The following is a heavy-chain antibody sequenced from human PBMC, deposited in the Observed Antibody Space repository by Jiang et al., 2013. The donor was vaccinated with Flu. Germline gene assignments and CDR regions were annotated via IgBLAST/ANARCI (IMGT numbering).Heavy chain of an antibody. Sequence: GAEVKKPGSSVKVSCKDSGDTFSSYAISWVRQAPGQGLEWMGGMMPIFDTANYAQRFQGRVTITADKSTSTAYMELSSLRSEDTAVYFCARDGTGYGSSWFVSWDQGTLVTVSS. D-gene: IGHD3/OR15-3a*01. CDR1: GDTFSSYA. J-gene: IGHJ5*01. V-gene: IGHV1-69*06. CDR2: MMPIFDTA. CDR3: ARDGTGYGSSWFVS.